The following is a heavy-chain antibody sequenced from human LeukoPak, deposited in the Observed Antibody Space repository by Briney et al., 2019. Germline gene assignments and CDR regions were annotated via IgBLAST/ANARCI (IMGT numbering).Heavy chain of an antibody. D-gene: IGHD3-10*01. Sequence: PSETLSHTCAVYGGSFSGYYWSWIRQPPGKGLEWIGEINHSGSTNYNPSLKSRVTISVDTSKNQFSLKLSSVTAADTAVYYCAGVWFGELSGYYYYGMDVWGQGTTVTVSS. CDR3: AGVWFGELSGYYYYGMDV. V-gene: IGHV4-34*01. CDR1: GGSFSGYY. CDR2: INHSGST. J-gene: IGHJ6*02.